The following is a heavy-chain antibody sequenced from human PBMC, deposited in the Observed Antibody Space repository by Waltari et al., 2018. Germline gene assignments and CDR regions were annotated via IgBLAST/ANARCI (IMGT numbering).Heavy chain of an antibody. J-gene: IGHJ4*02. D-gene: IGHD7-27*01. CDR1: GGSISSSSYY. V-gene: IGHV4-39*01. CDR2: IYYSGST. CDR3: VPLGIEYYFDY. Sequence: QLQLQESGPGLVKPSETLSLTCTVSGGSISSSSYYWGWIRQPPGKGLEWIGSIYYSGSTYYNPSLKSRVTISVDTSKNQFSLKLRSDDTAVYYCVPLGIEYYFDYWGQGTLVTVSS.